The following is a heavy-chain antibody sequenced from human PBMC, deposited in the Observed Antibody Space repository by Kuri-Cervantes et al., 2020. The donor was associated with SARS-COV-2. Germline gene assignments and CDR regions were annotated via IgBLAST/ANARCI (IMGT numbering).Heavy chain of an antibody. CDR1: GFTFDDYA. CDR2: ISWNGGSI. CDR3: ASFLEGQTVTTAGVFDY. V-gene: IGHV3-9*01. J-gene: IGHJ4*02. D-gene: IGHD4-17*01. Sequence: SLKISCAASGFTFDDYAMHWVRQAPGKGLEWVSGISWNGGSIGYVDSVKGRFTISRDNAKNSLYLQMNSLRAEDTAVYYCASFLEGQTVTTAGVFDYWGQGTLVTVSS.